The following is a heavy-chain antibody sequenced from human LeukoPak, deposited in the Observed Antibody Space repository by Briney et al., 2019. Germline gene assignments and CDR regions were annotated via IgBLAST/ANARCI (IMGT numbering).Heavy chain of an antibody. Sequence: GGSLRLSCATSGFNFDRYTIHWVRQAPGKGLEWVSLAGWAGGTTYYSDSVRGRFTISRDSGKNSLYLQMNSLTTDDTAFYFCAKELDTMFFDYWGQGALVTVSS. J-gene: IGHJ4*02. CDR2: AGWAGGTT. CDR3: AKELDTMFFDY. V-gene: IGHV3-43*01. CDR1: GFNFDRYT. D-gene: IGHD5-18*01.